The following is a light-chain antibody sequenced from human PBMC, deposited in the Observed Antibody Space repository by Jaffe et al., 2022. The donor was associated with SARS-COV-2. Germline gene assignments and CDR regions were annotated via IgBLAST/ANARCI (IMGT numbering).Light chain of an antibody. CDR1: KLGNKY. V-gene: IGLV3-1*01. J-gene: IGLJ3*02. CDR2: QND. CDR3: QAWDSSTACRV. Sequence: SYDLTQPPSVSVSPGQTASITCSGDKLGNKYACWYQQRPGQSPVLVIYQNDKRPSGIPERFSGSNSGNTATLTISGTQAMDEADYYCQAWDSSTACRVFGGGTKLTVL.